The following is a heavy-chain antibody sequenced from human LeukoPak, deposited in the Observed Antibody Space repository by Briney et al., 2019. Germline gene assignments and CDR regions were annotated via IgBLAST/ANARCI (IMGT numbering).Heavy chain of an antibody. D-gene: IGHD2-2*01. Sequence: GASVKVSCKASGYTFTSYAMHWVRQAPGQRLEWMGWINAGNGNTKYSQKFQGRVTITRDTSASTAYMELSSLRSEDTAVHYCAVSDCSSTSCYYYYGMDVWDQGTTVTVSS. CDR2: INAGNGNT. J-gene: IGHJ6*02. CDR1: GYTFTSYA. V-gene: IGHV1-3*01. CDR3: AVSDCSSTSCYYYYGMDV.